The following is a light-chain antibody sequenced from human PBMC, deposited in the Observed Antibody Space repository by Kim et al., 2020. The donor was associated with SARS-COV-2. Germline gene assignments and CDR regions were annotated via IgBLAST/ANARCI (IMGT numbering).Light chain of an antibody. CDR2: GAS. CDR1: QSVRSSY. Sequence: EIVLTQSPGTLSLSPGERATLSCRASQSVRSSYLAWYQQKPGQAPRLLIYGASSRATGIPDRFSGSGSGRDFTLTISRLEPEDFAVYYCQQYGSSPSFGPGTKVDIK. J-gene: IGKJ3*01. V-gene: IGKV3-20*01. CDR3: QQYGSSPS.